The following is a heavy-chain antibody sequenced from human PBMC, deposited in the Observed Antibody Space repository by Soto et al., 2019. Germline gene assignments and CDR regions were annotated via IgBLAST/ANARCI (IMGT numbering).Heavy chain of an antibody. CDR1: GGSITSYY. D-gene: IGHD6-25*01. CDR3: SRPARRDMAATGFDL. J-gene: IGHJ2*01. CDR2: IYYSGSA. V-gene: IGHV4-59*08. Sequence: QVQLQESGPGLVKPSETVSLTCTVSGGSITSYYWSWIRLSPGAGLEWIGNIYYSGSANYNPSVERRATISVDTSKNQFSLRLTSVTAADTAKYYCSRPARRDMAATGFDLWGHGTLVTVSS.